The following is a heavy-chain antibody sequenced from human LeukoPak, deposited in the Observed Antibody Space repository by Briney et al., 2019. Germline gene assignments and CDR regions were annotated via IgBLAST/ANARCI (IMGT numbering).Heavy chain of an antibody. CDR1: GFTFADYT. V-gene: IGHV3-9*01. Sequence: PGGSLRLSCAASGFTFADYTMHWVRQVPGKGLEWVSTINWNGRSVGYADSVKGRFTISRDNAKNSLYLQMNSLRAEDTALYYCAKGAAAGALALNDAFDIWGQGTMVTVSS. CDR3: AKGAAAGALALNDAFDI. CDR2: INWNGRSV. D-gene: IGHD6-13*01. J-gene: IGHJ3*02.